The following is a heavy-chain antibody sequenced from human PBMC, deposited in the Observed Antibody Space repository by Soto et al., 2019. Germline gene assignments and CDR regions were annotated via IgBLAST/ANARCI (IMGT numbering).Heavy chain of an antibody. J-gene: IGHJ4*02. D-gene: IGHD6-13*01. CDR1: GFTFSSNA. Sequence: SGFTFSSNAMSWVRQAPGKGLEWVSTISGSGDSTYYADSVKGRLTISADKSISTAYLQWSSLKASDTAMYYCARLQAAAGDNDLTFDYWGQGTLVTVSS. CDR3: ARLQAAAGDNDLTFDY. CDR2: ISGSGDST. V-gene: IGHV3-23*01.